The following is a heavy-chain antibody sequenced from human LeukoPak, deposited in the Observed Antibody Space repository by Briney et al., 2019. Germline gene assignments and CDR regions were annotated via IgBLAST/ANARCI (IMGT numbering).Heavy chain of an antibody. CDR3: AREYDFWSGPFVY. D-gene: IGHD3-3*01. J-gene: IGHJ4*02. V-gene: IGHV3-53*01. CDR1: GFIVSNNY. Sequence: PGGSLRLSCVASGFIVSNNYMSWVRQAPGKGLEWVSVLYNAGTTYYADSVKGRFTISRYNSKNTLYLQMYSLRAEDTAVYYCAREYDFWSGPFVYWGQGTLVTVSS. CDR2: LYNAGTT.